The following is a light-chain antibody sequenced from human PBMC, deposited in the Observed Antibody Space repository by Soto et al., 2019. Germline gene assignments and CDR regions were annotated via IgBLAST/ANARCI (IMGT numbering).Light chain of an antibody. CDR1: QSVDSNY. CDR3: QQYGSSPRT. V-gene: IGKV3-20*01. J-gene: IGKJ1*01. Sequence: EIVLTQSPGTLSLSPGERATLSCRASQSVDSNYLSWYQQKPGQGPRLLIYGASNRATAIPGRFSGSGSGTDFTLTISRLEPEDFAVYYCQQYGSSPRTFGQGTKVEIK. CDR2: GAS.